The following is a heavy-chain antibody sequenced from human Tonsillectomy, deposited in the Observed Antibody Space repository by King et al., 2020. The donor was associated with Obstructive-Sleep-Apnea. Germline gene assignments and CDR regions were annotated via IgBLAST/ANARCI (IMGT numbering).Heavy chain of an antibody. CDR3: ARDLVPDAFDI. CDR1: GFTFSGYN. D-gene: IGHD6-13*01. Sequence: VQLVESGGGLVQPGGSLRLSCAASGFTFSGYNMNWVRQAPGKGLEWVSYISSSSSNIYYADSVKGRFTISRDNAKNSPYLQMNSLRAEDTAVYYCARDLVPDAFDIWGQGTMVTVSS. CDR2: ISSSSSNI. V-gene: IGHV3-48*04. J-gene: IGHJ3*02.